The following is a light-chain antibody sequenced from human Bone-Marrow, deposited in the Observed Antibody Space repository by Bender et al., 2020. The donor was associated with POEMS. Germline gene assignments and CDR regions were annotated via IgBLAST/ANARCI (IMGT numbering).Light chain of an antibody. Sequence: QSALTQPASVSGSPGQSITISCTGTSSDVGSYNLVSWYQQHPGKAPKLMIYEGSKRPSGVSNRFSGSKSGNTASLTSSGLQAEDEADYYCCSYAGSRVFGGGTKRTVL. V-gene: IGLV2-23*01. CDR3: CSYAGSRV. CDR1: SSDVGSYNL. J-gene: IGLJ3*02. CDR2: EGS.